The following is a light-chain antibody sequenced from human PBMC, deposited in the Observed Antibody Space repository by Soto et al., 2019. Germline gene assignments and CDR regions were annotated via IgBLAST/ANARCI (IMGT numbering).Light chain of an antibody. J-gene: IGLJ1*01. CDR2: EVT. CDR1: SSDVGRYNF. Sequence: QSVLTQPASVSGSPGQSITISCTGTSSDVGRYNFVSWYQQYPGKAPKLLIYEVTHRPSGVSNRFSASKSGNSASLTISGLQAEDEADYYCSSYTTNSTLCVIGTGTKLTVL. CDR3: SSYTTNSTLCV. V-gene: IGLV2-14*01.